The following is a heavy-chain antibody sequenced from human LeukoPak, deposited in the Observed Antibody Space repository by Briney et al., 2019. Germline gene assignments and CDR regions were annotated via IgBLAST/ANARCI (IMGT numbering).Heavy chain of an antibody. D-gene: IGHD6-13*01. CDR2: IYYSGSA. CDR1: GGSISSGSYY. CDR3: ARGSSWVKIDY. Sequence: SETLSLTCTVSGGSISSGSYYWSWIRQPAGKGLEWIGSIYYSGSAYYNPSLKSRVTISVDTSKNQFSLKLSSVTAADTAVYYCARGSSWVKIDYWGQGTLVTVSS. V-gene: IGHV4-39*07. J-gene: IGHJ4*02.